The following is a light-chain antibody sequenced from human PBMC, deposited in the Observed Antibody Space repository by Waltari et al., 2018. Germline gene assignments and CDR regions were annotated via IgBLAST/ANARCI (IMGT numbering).Light chain of an antibody. V-gene: IGLV2-14*03. CDR1: SSNVGGSNY. CDR3: SSYTSRGSLDV. J-gene: IGLJ1*01. Sequence: QSALTQPASVSGSPGQSITISCTGTSSNVGGSNYVSWNQSHPGKAPKLMIYGVSNRPAWVSNRFSGSKSGNTAFLTISGLQAEDEADYYCSSYTSRGSLDVFGTGTKVTVL. CDR2: GVS.